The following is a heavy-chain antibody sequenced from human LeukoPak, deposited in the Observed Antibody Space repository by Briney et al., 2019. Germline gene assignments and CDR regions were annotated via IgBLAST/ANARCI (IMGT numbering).Heavy chain of an antibody. CDR2: IYYSGST. CDR1: GGSISSYY. CDR3: ARPKVSGWYLGFDY. J-gene: IGHJ4*02. V-gene: IGHV4-59*01. D-gene: IGHD6-19*01. Sequence: PSETLFLTCTVSGGSISSYYWSWIRQPPGKGLEWIGYIYYSGSTNYNPSLKSRVTISVDTSKNQFSLKLSSVTAADTAVYYCARPKVSGWYLGFDYWGQGTLVTVSS.